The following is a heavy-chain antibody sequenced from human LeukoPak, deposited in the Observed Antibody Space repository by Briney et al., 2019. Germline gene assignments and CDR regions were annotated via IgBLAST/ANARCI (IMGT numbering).Heavy chain of an antibody. Sequence: SGTLSLTCAVSGGSISSSNWWSWVRQPPGKGLEWIGEIYHSGSTNYNPSLKSRVTISVDTSKNQFSLKLSSVTAADTAVYYCARVVMLYYYGSGSWIYYMDVWGKGTTVTVSS. V-gene: IGHV4-4*02. CDR2: IYHSGST. D-gene: IGHD3-10*01. CDR3: ARVVMLYYYGSGSWIYYMDV. J-gene: IGHJ6*03. CDR1: GGSISSSNW.